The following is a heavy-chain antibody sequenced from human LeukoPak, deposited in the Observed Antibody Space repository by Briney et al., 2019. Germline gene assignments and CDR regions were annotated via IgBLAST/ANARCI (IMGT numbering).Heavy chain of an antibody. D-gene: IGHD6-6*01. J-gene: IGHJ5*02. V-gene: IGHV1-18*01. CDR2: ISAYNGNT. CDR3: ARNPGAPYSSSSRWFDP. Sequence: GASVKVSCKASGYTFTSYGISWVRQAPGQGLEWMGWISAYNGNTNYAQKLQGRVTMTTDTSTSTAYMELRSLRSDDTAVYYCARNPGAPYSSSSRWFDPWGQGTLVTVSS. CDR1: GYTFTSYG.